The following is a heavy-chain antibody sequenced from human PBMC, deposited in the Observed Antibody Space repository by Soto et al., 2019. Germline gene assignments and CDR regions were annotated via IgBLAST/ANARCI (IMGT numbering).Heavy chain of an antibody. V-gene: IGHV3-74*01. Sequence: EVQLVESGGGLVQPGGSLRLSCTASGFTFNKFWMHWVRQAPGKGLVWVSRINGDGSDTAYADSVKGRFTISRDNAKNTLYLQMNSLRAEDTAIYYCARDRVDYSNYWAYWGQGTLVTVSS. CDR1: GFTFNKFW. CDR2: INGDGSDT. J-gene: IGHJ4*02. D-gene: IGHD4-4*01. CDR3: ARDRVDYSNYWAY.